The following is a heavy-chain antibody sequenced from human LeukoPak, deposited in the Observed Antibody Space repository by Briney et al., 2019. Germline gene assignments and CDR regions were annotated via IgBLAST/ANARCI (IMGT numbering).Heavy chain of an antibody. CDR1: GGSISSSNW. V-gene: IGHV4-4*02. CDR3: ARRGSGSYYHQYYFDY. CDR2: IYHSGST. D-gene: IGHD1-26*01. J-gene: IGHJ4*02. Sequence: SETLSLTCAVSGGSISSSNWWSWVRQPPGKGLEWIGEIYHSGSTNYNPSLKSRVTISVDTSKNQFSLKLSSVTAADTAVYYCARRGSGSYYHQYYFDYWGQGTLVTVSS.